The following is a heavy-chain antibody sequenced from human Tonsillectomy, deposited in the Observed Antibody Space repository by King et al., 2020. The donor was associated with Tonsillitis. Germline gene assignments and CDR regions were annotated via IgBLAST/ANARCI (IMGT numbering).Heavy chain of an antibody. J-gene: IGHJ4*02. CDR3: AKDPQGLLWFVEFPEY. D-gene: IGHD3-10*01. V-gene: IGHV3-30*18. CDR1: GLTFSNYG. Sequence: VQLVESGGGVVQPGRSLTLSCAASGLTFSNYGMHWVRQAPGKGLEWVAVISYDGSNTYYADSVKGRFTISRDNSKNTLHLQMHSLRAEDTAVYYCAKDPQGLLWFVEFPEYWGQGTLVTVSS. CDR2: ISYDGSNT.